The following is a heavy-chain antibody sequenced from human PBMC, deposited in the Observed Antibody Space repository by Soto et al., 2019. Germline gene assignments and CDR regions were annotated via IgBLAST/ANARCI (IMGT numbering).Heavy chain of an antibody. CDR2: VHHTGTS. D-gene: IGHD2-2*01. CDR3: ARRKDSSRYFYGMDV. Sequence: QVALQQWGAGLLKPSQTLSLTCGVQGGSFTDYFWTWIRLTPGKGLEWLGEVHHTGTSYYNPSLKSRLTVSVDTSKSQFSLTLTSVTATDTGTYYCARRKDSSRYFYGMDVWGQGTTVVVS. J-gene: IGHJ6*02. CDR1: GGSFTDYF. V-gene: IGHV4-34*02.